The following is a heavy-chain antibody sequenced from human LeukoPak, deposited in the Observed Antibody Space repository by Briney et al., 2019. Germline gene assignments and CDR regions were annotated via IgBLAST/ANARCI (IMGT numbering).Heavy chain of an antibody. CDR2: INPSGGST. CDR3: ARAPINDFWSGYWYYMDV. D-gene: IGHD3-3*01. Sequence: ASVKVSCKASGYTFTSYYMHWVRQAPGQGLEWMGIINPSGGSTSYAQKFQGRVTMTRDTSTSTVYMELSSLRSEDTAVYYCARAPINDFWSGYWYYMDVWGKGTTVTVSS. V-gene: IGHV1-46*01. J-gene: IGHJ6*03. CDR1: GYTFTSYY.